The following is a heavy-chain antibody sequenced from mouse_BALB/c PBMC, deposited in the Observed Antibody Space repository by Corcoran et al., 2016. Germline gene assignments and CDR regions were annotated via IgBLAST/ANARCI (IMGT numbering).Heavy chain of an antibody. D-gene: IGHD2-13*01. CDR2: IDPANGNT. Sequence: EVQLQQSGAELVKPGASVKMSCTASGFNIKDTYMHWVKQRPEQGLECIGRIDPANGNTKYDPKFQGKATITGDTSSNTAYLQISSLTSEDTDVYDCARSVTAAYWGQGTLVTVSA. V-gene: IGHV14-3*02. CDR3: ARSVTAAY. CDR1: GFNIKDTY. J-gene: IGHJ3*01.